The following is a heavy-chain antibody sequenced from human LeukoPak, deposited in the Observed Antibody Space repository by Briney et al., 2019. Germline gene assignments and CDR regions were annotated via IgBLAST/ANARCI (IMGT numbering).Heavy chain of an antibody. V-gene: IGHV3-21*01. J-gene: IGHJ1*01. CDR2: ISSSSSYI. CDR3: ARARYSSSWPLPPPVN. CDR1: GFTFRSYS. Sequence: GGSLRLSCAASGFTFRSYSMNWVRQAPGKGLEWVSSISSSSSYIYYADSVKGRFTISRDNAKNSLYLQMNSLRAEDTAVYYCARARYSSSWPLPPPVNWGQGTLVTVSS. D-gene: IGHD6-13*01.